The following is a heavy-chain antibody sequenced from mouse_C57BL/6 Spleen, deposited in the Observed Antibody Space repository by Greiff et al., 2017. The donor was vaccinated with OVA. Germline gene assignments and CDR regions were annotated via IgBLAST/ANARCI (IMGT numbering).Heavy chain of an antibody. Sequence: EVQRVESGGGLVKPGGSLKLSCAASGFTFSSYAMSWVRQTPEKRLEWVATISDGGSYTYYPDNVKGRFTISRDNAKNNLYLQISHLKSEDTAMYYCARDSRYGYFDVWGTGTTVTVSS. V-gene: IGHV5-4*01. CDR3: ARDSRYGYFDV. J-gene: IGHJ1*03. CDR2: ISDGGSYT. D-gene: IGHD6-1*01. CDR1: GFTFSSYA.